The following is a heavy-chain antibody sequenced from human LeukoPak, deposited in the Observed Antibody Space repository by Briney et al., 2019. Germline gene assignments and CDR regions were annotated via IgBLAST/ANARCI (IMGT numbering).Heavy chain of an antibody. J-gene: IGHJ4*02. V-gene: IGHV1-69*13. CDR3: ALRAYYDCWSGYQSQY. CDR2: IIPIFGTA. CDR1: GGTFSSYA. D-gene: IGHD3-3*01. Sequence: ASVKVSCKASGGTFSSYAISWVRQAPGQGLEWMGGIIPIFGTANYAQKFQGRVTITADESTSTAYMELSSLRSEDTAVYYCALRAYYDCWSGYQSQYWGQGTLVTVSS.